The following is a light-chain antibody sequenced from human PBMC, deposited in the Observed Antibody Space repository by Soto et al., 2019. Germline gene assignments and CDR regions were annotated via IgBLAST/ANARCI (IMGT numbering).Light chain of an antibody. Sequence: DIQLTQSPSFLSASVGDRVTITCRASQVISSYLAWYQQKPGKAPKLLIYTASTLQSGGPSRSSGSGSGTEFTPTITALQPEDFANYYCQQFNSCPITFGHGTRVEIK. CDR2: TAS. CDR1: QVISSY. CDR3: QQFNSCPIT. J-gene: IGKJ5*01. V-gene: IGKV1-9*01.